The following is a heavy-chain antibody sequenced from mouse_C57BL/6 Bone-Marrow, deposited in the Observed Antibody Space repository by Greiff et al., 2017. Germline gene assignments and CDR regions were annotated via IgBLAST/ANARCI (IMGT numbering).Heavy chain of an antibody. V-gene: IGHV1-81*01. CDR3: AVLSVTMAY. CDR1: GYTFTSYG. Sequence: QVQLKQSGAELARPGASVKLSCKASGYTFTSYGMSWVKQRTGQGLEWIGEIYPRSGNTYYNEKFKGKATLTADKSSSTAYIELRSLTSEDSAVXFSAVLSVTMAYWGQGTSVTVSS. CDR2: IYPRSGNT. J-gene: IGHJ4*01.